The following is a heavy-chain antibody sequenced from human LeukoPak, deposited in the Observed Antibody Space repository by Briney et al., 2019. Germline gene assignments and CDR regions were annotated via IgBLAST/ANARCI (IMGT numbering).Heavy chain of an antibody. D-gene: IGHD1-26*01. CDR1: GGSIRSSYYY. Sequence: SETLSLTCTVSGGSIRSSYYYWGWIRQPPGKGLEWIGSIYDSGSTYYNPSLKSRVTISVDTSKNQFSLKLSSVTAADTAVYYCARARTSVGWELLTPYYFDYWGQGTLVTVSS. V-gene: IGHV4-39*07. CDR2: IYDSGST. J-gene: IGHJ4*02. CDR3: ARARTSVGWELLTPYYFDY.